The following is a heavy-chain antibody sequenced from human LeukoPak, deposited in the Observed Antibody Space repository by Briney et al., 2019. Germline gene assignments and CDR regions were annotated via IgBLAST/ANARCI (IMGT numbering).Heavy chain of an antibody. CDR3: ARDRTDYYDNSGYYPNWFDP. V-gene: IGHV1-2*02. CDR2: ISPNNGVT. CDR1: GYSFAAYY. D-gene: IGHD3-22*01. J-gene: IGHJ5*02. Sequence: ASVKVSCKASGYSFAAYYIHWVRQAPGQGLEWMGWISPNNGVTKYAQRFQGRVTMTRDTSIITVYMGLSELRSDDTAVYYCARDRTDYYDNSGYYPNWFDPWGQGTLVTVSS.